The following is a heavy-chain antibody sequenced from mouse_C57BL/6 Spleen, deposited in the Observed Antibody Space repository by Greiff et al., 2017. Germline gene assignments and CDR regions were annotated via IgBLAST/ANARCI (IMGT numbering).Heavy chain of an antibody. J-gene: IGHJ4*01. CDR3: ARELSGTGAMDY. CDR1: GYTFTSYW. V-gene: IGHV1-55*01. Sequence: QVQLQQPGAELVKPGASVKMSCKASGYTFTSYWITWVKQRPGQGLEWIGDIFPGSGSTNYNEKFKSKATLTVDTSSSTASMQLSSLTSEAAAVYYGARELSGTGAMDYWGQGTSVTVSA. D-gene: IGHD4-1*01. CDR2: IFPGSGST.